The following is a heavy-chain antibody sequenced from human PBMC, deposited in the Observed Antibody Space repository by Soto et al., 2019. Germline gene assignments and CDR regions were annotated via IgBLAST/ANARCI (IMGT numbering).Heavy chain of an antibody. V-gene: IGHV3-33*01. CDR1: GFTFSSYG. Sequence: QVQLVESGGGVVQPGRSLRLSCAASGFTFSSYGMHWVRQAPGKGLEWVAVIWYDGSNKYYADSVKGRFTISRDNSKNTLYLQMNTLRAEDTAVYYCAREMRPCIAVAEYFDYRAQGTLVTVSS. D-gene: IGHD6-19*01. CDR3: AREMRPCIAVAEYFDY. J-gene: IGHJ4*02. CDR2: IWYDGSNK.